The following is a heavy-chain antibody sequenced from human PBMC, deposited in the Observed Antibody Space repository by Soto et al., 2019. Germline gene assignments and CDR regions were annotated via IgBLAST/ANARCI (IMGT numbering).Heavy chain of an antibody. D-gene: IGHD1-26*01. V-gene: IGHV1-3*01. CDR2: INAGNGNT. J-gene: IGHJ4*02. Sequence: QVQIVQSGAEVKKPGASVRVSCKASGYIFTSYVMHWVRQAPGQRLEWMGWINAGNGNTKYSPKYQGRVTITRVTSASAAHMDLSSLTSEDTAVYFCARGNQELDYWGQGTLVTVFS. CDR3: ARGNQELDY. CDR1: GYIFTSYV.